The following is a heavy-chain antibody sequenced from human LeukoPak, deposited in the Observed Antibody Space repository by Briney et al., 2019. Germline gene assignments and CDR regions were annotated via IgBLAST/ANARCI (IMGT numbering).Heavy chain of an antibody. V-gene: IGHV3-23*01. J-gene: IGHJ4*02. CDR2: ILGSGGST. CDR1: GFTFSNYA. Sequence: GGSLRLSCAASGFTFSNYAMSWVRQAPGKGLEWVSAILGSGGSTYYTDSVKGRFTVSRDSSKSTLYLQMNSLRAEDTALYYCAKWGDYDVLTGYYVPDYWGQGTLVTVSS. D-gene: IGHD3-9*01. CDR3: AKWGDYDVLTGYYVPDY.